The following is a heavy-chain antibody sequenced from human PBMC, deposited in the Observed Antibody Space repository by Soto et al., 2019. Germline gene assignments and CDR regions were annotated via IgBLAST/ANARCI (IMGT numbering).Heavy chain of an antibody. CDR1: GGSISSYY. CDR2: IYYSGST. V-gene: IGHV4-59*12. Sequence: SETLSLTCTVSGGSISSYYWSWIRQPPGKGLEWIGYIYYSGSTNYNPSLKSRVTISVDTSKNQFSLKLSSVTAADTAVYYCARDGGVYDILTGYYGSWFDPWGQGTLVTVSS. D-gene: IGHD3-9*01. J-gene: IGHJ5*02. CDR3: ARDGGVYDILTGYYGSWFDP.